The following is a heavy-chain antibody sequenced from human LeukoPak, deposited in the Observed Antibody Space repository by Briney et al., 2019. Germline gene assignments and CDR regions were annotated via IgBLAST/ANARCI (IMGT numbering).Heavy chain of an antibody. CDR2: IKQDGSEK. CDR3: ARDFYGPYYYYGMDV. Sequence: GGSLRLSCAASGFTFSSYWMSWVRQAPGEGLEWVGNIKQDGSEKYYVDSVKGRFTISRDNAKNSLYLQMNSLRAEDTAVYYCARDFYGPYYYYGMDVWGQGTTVTVSS. CDR1: GFTFSSYW. V-gene: IGHV3-7*05. D-gene: IGHD4-17*01. J-gene: IGHJ6*02.